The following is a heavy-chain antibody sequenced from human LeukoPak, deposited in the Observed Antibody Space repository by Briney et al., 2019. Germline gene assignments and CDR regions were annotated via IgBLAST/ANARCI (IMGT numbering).Heavy chain of an antibody. V-gene: IGHV3-23*01. CDR1: GFIFTRYV. CDR3: AKGPTMILSE. D-gene: IGHD3-22*01. J-gene: IGHJ4*02. CDR2: ISGSGLST. Sequence: GGSLRLSCGASGFIFTRYVMNWVRQSPGKGLEWVSGISGSGLSTFYADSVKGRFTISRDNSKNTLYLQMNSLRPEDTALYYCAKGPTMILSEWGQGTLVTVSS.